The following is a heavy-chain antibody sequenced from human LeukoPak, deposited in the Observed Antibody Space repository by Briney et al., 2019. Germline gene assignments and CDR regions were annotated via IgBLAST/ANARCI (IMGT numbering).Heavy chain of an antibody. CDR2: INSDGSST. J-gene: IGHJ6*02. D-gene: IGHD4-17*01. CDR1: GFTFSSYW. Sequence: PGGSLRLSCAASGFTFSSYWMHWVRQAPGKGLVWVSRINSDGSSTSYADSVKGRFTISRDNAKNTLYLQMNSLRAEDTAVYYCAAQPDDYGDLYYYYGMDVWGQGTTVTVSS. V-gene: IGHV3-74*01. CDR3: AAQPDDYGDLYYYYGMDV.